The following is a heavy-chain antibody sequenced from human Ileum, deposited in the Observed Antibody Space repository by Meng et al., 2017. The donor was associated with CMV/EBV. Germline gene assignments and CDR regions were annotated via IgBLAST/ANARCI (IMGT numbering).Heavy chain of an antibody. CDR3: ARASPQRRFLSY. CDR2: ISHVGDT. J-gene: IGHJ4*02. D-gene: IGHD3-3*01. V-gene: IGHV4-34*01. CDR1: SGAFREYK. Sequence: QVQLQQGGAGLLKPLGHRSLMCAVYSGAFREYKWTWIRQPPGKGLEWIGEISHVGDTNYNPSLRGRVTISVDMSKKQFSLNLASVTAADTAIYYCARASPQRRFLSYWGQGTLVTVSS.